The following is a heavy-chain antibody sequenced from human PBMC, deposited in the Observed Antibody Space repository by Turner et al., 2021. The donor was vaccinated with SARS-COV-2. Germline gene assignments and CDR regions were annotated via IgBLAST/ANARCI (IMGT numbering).Heavy chain of an antibody. CDR1: GGSISSYYYY. CDR2: MYYSGTT. Sequence: QLQESGPGVVKPSETLSLTCAVSGGSISSYYYYWDWIRQPPGMGLEWIGGMYYSGTTHYNPSLRGRVTISIDTSKNQFSLKVTSVTATDTAVYYCARRGDYWGQGMLVTVSS. D-gene: IGHD3-16*01. V-gene: IGHV4-39*01. CDR3: ARRGDY. J-gene: IGHJ4*02.